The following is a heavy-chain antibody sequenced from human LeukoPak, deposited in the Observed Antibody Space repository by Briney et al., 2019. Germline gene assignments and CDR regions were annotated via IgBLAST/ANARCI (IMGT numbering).Heavy chain of an antibody. CDR1: GFTFDDHA. J-gene: IGHJ3*02. CDR2: INWNGGST. Sequence: GGSLRPSCEVSGFTFDDHAINWVRQAPGKGLEWVANINWNGGSTGYGDAVKGRFTISRDNTKNSVFLQMHSLRGDDTALYYCARDMLLEDAFVIWGQGTMVIVSS. CDR3: ARDMLLEDAFVI. D-gene: IGHD3-10*02. V-gene: IGHV3-20*04.